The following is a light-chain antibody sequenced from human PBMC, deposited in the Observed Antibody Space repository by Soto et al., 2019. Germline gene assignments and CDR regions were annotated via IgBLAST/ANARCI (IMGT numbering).Light chain of an antibody. CDR3: QQYINWKT. CDR2: DAS. J-gene: IGKJ2*01. CDR1: RTVGSK. V-gene: IGKV3-15*01. Sequence: EIVMTQSPATLSVSPGERITLSCRASRTVGSKLAWYQQKPGQAPRLLISDASTRATGIPARFSGSGSGTEFTLTISSLQSEDFAVYYCQQYINWKTFGQGTKLEIK.